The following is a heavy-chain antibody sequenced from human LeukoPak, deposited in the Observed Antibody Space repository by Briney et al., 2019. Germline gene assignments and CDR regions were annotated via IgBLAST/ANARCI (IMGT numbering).Heavy chain of an antibody. J-gene: IGHJ6*02. CDR3: ASLSRRSIAVALDV. CDR2: IYHSGST. V-gene: IGHV4-4*02. Sequence: SETLSLTCAVSGGSISSSNWWSWVRQPSGKGLEWIGEIYHSGSTNYNPSLKSRVTISVDKSKNQFSLKLSSVTAADTAVYYCASLSRRSIAVALDVWGQGTTVTVSS. D-gene: IGHD6-19*01. CDR1: GGSISSSNW.